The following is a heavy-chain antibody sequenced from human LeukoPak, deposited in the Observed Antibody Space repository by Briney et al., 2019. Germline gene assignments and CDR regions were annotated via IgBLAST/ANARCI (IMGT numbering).Heavy chain of an antibody. V-gene: IGHV3-20*04. Sequence: GGSLRLSCAASGFTFDDYGMSWVRQAPGKGLEWVSGINWNGGSTGYADSVEGRFTISRDNAKNSLYLQMNSLRAEDTALYYCARDQMATITYSGFDYWGQGTLVTVSS. D-gene: IGHD5-24*01. CDR3: ARDQMATITYSGFDY. J-gene: IGHJ4*02. CDR1: GFTFDDYG. CDR2: INWNGGST.